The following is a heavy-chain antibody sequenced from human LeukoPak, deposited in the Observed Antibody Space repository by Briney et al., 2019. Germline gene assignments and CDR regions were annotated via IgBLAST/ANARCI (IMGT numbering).Heavy chain of an antibody. Sequence: GGSLRLSCAASGFTFSSYAMSWVRQAPGKGLEWVSDISGSGGTYYADSVKGRFTMSRDNSKNTLYLQMNSLRAEDTAVYYCAREARGSSGWYYFDYWGQGTLVTVSS. CDR3: AREARGSSGWYYFDY. J-gene: IGHJ4*02. CDR1: GFTFSSYA. D-gene: IGHD6-19*01. V-gene: IGHV3-23*01. CDR2: ISGSGGT.